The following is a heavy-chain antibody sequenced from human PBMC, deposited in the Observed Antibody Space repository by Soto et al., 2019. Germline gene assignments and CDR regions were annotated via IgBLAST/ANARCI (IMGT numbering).Heavy chain of an antibody. V-gene: IGHV1-18*01. D-gene: IGHD6-19*01. CDR3: ARDRPQQWLVRGTGFDY. J-gene: IGHJ4*02. CDR1: GYTFTSYG. CDR2: ISAYNGNT. Sequence: QVQLVQSGAAVKKPGASVKGSCKASGYTFTSYGISWVRQAPGQGLEWRGWISAYNGNTNYAQKLQGRVTMTTDTSTSTAYMELRSLRSDDTAVYYCARDRPQQWLVRGTGFDYWGQGTLVTVSS.